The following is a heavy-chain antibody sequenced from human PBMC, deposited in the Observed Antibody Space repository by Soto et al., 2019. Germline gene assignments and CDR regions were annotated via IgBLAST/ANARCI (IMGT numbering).Heavy chain of an antibody. CDR1: GFSFESYW. CDR2: ISQDGRER. J-gene: IGHJ3*02. CDR3: AKANAGILTGYYRAFDI. V-gene: IGHV3-7*01. Sequence: PGGSLRLSCEVSGFSFESYWMTWVRQGPGKGLEWVASISQDGRERYYADSVKGRFTISRDNSKNTVSLKMNSLRDEDSAAYYCAKANAGILTGYYRAFDIWGQGTMVTVSS. D-gene: IGHD3-9*01.